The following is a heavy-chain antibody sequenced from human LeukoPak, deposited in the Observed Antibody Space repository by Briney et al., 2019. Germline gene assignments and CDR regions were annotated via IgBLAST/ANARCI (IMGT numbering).Heavy chain of an antibody. CDR3: VRGPTYSSRWYMDY. CDR2: IYTSGST. D-gene: IGHD6-13*01. V-gene: IGHV4-4*09. J-gene: IGHJ4*02. CDR1: GGSISSYY. Sequence: SETLSFTCTVSGGSISSYYWSWIRQPPGKGLEWIGYIYTSGSTNYNPSLKSRVTISVDTSKNQFSLKLTSVTAADTAVYYCVRGPTYSSRWYMDYWGQGTLVTVSS.